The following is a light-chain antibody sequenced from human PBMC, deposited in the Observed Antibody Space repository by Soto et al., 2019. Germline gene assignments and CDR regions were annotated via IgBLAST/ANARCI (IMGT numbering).Light chain of an antibody. V-gene: IGKV1-39*01. CDR1: QSISRY. CDR2: AAS. Sequence: DIQMTQSPSSLSVSVGDRVTITCRASQSISRYLNWYQQKPGKTPKLLMYAASSLQGGVPSRFSGSASGTDFTLTISSLQPEDFATYYCQQVYSTPLTFGQGTKVDIK. CDR3: QQVYSTPLT. J-gene: IGKJ1*01.